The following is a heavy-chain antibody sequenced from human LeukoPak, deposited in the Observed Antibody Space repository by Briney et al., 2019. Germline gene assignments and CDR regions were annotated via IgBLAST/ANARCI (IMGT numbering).Heavy chain of an antibody. CDR3: ARWDLHSGIAVAAAFDY. D-gene: IGHD6-19*01. CDR1: GYTFTSYG. V-gene: IGHV1-18*01. Sequence: ASVKVSCKASGYTFTSYGISWVRQAPGQGLEWTGWISAYNGNTNYAQKLQGRVTMTTDTSTSTAYMELRSLRSDDTAVYYCARWDLHSGIAVAAAFDYWGQGTLVTVSS. J-gene: IGHJ4*02. CDR2: ISAYNGNT.